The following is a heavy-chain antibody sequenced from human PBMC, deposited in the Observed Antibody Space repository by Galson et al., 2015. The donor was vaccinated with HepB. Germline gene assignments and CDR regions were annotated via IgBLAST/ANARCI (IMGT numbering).Heavy chain of an antibody. D-gene: IGHD3-16*01. J-gene: IGHJ6*03. CDR3: AREWGGYSYYMDV. CDR2: MTNSASSM. V-gene: IGHV3-21*01. Sequence: SLRLSCAASGFNFSDDTMNWVRQAPGQGLEWVCSMTNSASSMHYADSVKGRFTISRDNAKNSVYLQMNSLRGEDTAVYYCAREWGGYSYYMDVWGKGTTVTVSS. CDR1: GFNFSDDT.